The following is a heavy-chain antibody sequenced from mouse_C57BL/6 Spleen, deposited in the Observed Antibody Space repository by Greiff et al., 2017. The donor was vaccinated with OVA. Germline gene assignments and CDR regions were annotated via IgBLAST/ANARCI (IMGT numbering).Heavy chain of an antibody. CDR2: IIPGSGST. CDR1: GYTFTGYW. J-gene: IGHJ3*01. Sequence: QVQLQQSGAELMKPGASVKLSCKATGYTFTGYWIEWVKQRPGHGLEWIGEIIPGSGSTNYNEKFKGKATFTADTSSNTAYMQLSSLTTEDSAIYCCGHYGSGYGFAYWGQGALVTVAA. V-gene: IGHV1-9*01. D-gene: IGHD1-1*01. CDR3: GHYGSGYGFAY.